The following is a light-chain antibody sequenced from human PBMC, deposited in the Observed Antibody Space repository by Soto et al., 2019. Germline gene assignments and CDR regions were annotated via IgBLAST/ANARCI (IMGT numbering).Light chain of an antibody. J-gene: IGKJ1*01. CDR2: AAS. V-gene: IGKV1-27*01. CDR3: QKYDRVPGT. Sequence: DIQMTQSPSSLSASVGDRVTITCRASQAIANLLAWYQQKPGKVPQLLIYAASTLQSGVPSRFSGSGSGTDFTLTINSLQPEDVATYYCQKYDRVPGTFGQGTKVEIK. CDR1: QAIANL.